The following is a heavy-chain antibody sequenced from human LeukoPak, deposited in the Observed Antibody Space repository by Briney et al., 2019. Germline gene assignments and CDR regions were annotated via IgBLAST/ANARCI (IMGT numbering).Heavy chain of an antibody. CDR1: GGPISSSSYY. CDR3: ARRSEGQGYSYGYEYYFDY. J-gene: IGHJ4*02. CDR2: IYYSGST. D-gene: IGHD5-18*01. Sequence: SETLSLTCTVSGGPISSSSYYWGWIRQPPGKGLEWIGSIYYSGSTYYNPSLKSRVTISVDTSKNQFSLKLSSVTAADTAVYYCARRSEGQGYSYGYEYYFDYWGQGTLVTVSS. V-gene: IGHV4-39*01.